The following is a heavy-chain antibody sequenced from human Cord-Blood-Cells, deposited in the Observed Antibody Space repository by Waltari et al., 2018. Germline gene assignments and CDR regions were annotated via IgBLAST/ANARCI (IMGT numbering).Heavy chain of an antibody. Sequence: QVQLVQSGAEVKKPGASVKVSCKVSGYTLTELSMHWVRRAAGKGLEWRGGFDPEDGETIYAQKFQGRVTMTEDTSTDTAYMELSSLRSEDTAVYYCATTGGGTQLGIFDYWGQGTLVTVSS. J-gene: IGHJ4*02. CDR1: GYTLTELS. CDR3: ATTGGGTQLGIFDY. V-gene: IGHV1-24*01. D-gene: IGHD7-27*01. CDR2: FDPEDGET.